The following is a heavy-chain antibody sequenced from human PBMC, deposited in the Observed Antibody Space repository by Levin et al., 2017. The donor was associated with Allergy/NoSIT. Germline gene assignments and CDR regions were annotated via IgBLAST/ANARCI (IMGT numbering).Heavy chain of an antibody. CDR3: ARVGVGATKDDTLDI. J-gene: IGHJ3*02. CDR2: IGSGGSHI. CDR1: EFSFSSSS. D-gene: IGHD1-26*01. Sequence: GGSLRLSCAASEFSFSSSSMNWVRQAPGKGLEWVSSIGSGGSHIYYADSLKGRFTISRDNAKNSLYLQINSLRVEATAVYYCARVGVGATKDDTLDIWGQGTMVTVSS. V-gene: IGHV3-21*01.